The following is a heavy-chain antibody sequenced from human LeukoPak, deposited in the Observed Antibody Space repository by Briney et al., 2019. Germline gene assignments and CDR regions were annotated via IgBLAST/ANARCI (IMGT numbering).Heavy chain of an antibody. CDR1: GFTFSSYA. D-gene: IGHD5-12*01. CDR2: ISGSGGST. J-gene: IGHJ4*02. Sequence: PGGSLRLSCAASGFTFSSYAMSWVRRAPGKGLEWVSAISGSGGSTYYADSVKGRFTISRDNSKNTLYLQMNSLRAEDTAVYYCAKDYPLGPTIQFSLAGWGQGTLVTVSS. V-gene: IGHV3-23*01. CDR3: AKDYPLGPTIQFSLAG.